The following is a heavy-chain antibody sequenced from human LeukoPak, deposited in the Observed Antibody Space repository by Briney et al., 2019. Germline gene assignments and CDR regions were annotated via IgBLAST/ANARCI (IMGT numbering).Heavy chain of an antibody. CDR1: GFTFSSYA. V-gene: IGHV3-23*01. J-gene: IGHJ4*02. CDR3: AKDPSFSYISSWKVAPYFDY. Sequence: PGGSLRLSCAASGFTFSSYAMTWVRQAPGKGLEWVSAISGNGGTTYYADSVKGRSTISRDNSKNTLYLQMNSLITEDTAVYYCAKDPSFSYISSWKVAPYFDYWGQGTLVTVSS. D-gene: IGHD6-13*01. CDR2: ISGNGGTT.